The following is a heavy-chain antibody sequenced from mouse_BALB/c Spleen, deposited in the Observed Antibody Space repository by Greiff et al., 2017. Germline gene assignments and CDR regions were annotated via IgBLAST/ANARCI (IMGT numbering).Heavy chain of an antibody. Sequence: EVMLVESGGGLVKPGGSLKLSCAASGFTFSSYAMSWVRQTPEKRLEWVASISSGGSTYYPDSVKGRFTISRDNARNILYLQMSSLRSEDTAMYYCASPFYYYGSSYDWYFDVWGAGTTVTVSS. V-gene: IGHV5-6-5*01. CDR1: GFTFSSYA. J-gene: IGHJ1*01. CDR3: ASPFYYYGSSYDWYFDV. D-gene: IGHD1-1*01. CDR2: ISSGGST.